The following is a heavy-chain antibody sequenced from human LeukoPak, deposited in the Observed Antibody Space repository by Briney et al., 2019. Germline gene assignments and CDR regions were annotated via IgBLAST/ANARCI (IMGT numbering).Heavy chain of an antibody. V-gene: IGHV1-46*01. CDR1: GYTFTNYY. CDR3: TRDREVTTVTKGLFGY. CDR2: ISGSGSRT. J-gene: IGHJ4*02. D-gene: IGHD4-11*01. Sequence: ASVKVSCKASGYTFTNYYMHWVRQTPGQGLEWMAIISGSGSRTVYAEKFQGRVTMTRDTSTSTVYMKLSCLRSEDPAVYDSTRDREVTTVTKGLFGYWGQGTLVTVSS.